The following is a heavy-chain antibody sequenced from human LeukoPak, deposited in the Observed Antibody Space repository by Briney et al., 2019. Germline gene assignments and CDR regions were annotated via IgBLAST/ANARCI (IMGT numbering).Heavy chain of an antibody. Sequence: PGGSLRLSCAASGFTFSSYWMHWVRQAPGKGLVWISRINTDGSSTSYADFVKGRFTISRDNAKNTLYLQMNSLRAEDTAVYYCARVLRPYCGGDCYPLYFDYWGQGTLVTVSS. D-gene: IGHD2-21*01. CDR3: ARVLRPYCGGDCYPLYFDY. CDR2: INTDGSST. V-gene: IGHV3-74*01. J-gene: IGHJ4*02. CDR1: GFTFSSYW.